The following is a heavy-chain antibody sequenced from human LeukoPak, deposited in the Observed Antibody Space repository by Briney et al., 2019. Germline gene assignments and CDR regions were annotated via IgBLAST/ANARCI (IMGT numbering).Heavy chain of an antibody. J-gene: IGHJ4*02. CDR3: ARGWDHDSGGRPTAYVY. CDR1: GGTFSSYA. D-gene: IGHD3-22*01. Sequence: GASVKVSCKASGGTFSSYAISWVRQAPGQGLEWMGGIIPIFGTANYAQKFQGRVTITADESTSTAYMEVSSLRSEDTAVYYCARGWDHDSGGRPTAYVYWGQGTLVTVSS. V-gene: IGHV1-69*13. CDR2: IIPIFGTA.